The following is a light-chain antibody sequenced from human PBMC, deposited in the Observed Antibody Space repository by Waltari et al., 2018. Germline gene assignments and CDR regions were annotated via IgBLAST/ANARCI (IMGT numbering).Light chain of an antibody. V-gene: IGKV1-39*01. CDR1: QSISSY. CDR2: AAS. J-gene: IGKJ4*01. CDR3: QQYGSPPLT. Sequence: DIVMTQSPDSLAVSLGERATITCRASQSISSYLNWYQQKPGKAPKLLIYAASSLQSGVPSRFSGSGSGTDFTLTISRLEPEDFAVFYCQQYGSPPLTFGGGTKVEIK.